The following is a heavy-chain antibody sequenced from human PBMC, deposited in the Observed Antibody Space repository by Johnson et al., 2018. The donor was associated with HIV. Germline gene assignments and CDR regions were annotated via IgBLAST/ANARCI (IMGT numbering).Heavy chain of an antibody. CDR3: TTAASSSWYGEDAFDI. V-gene: IGHV3-66*01. Sequence: VQLVESGGGLVQPGGSLRLSCAASGFIFSSYDMSWVRQAPGKGLEWVSVIYSGGSTYYADSVKGRFTISRDDSKNTLYLQMNSLKTEDTAVYYCTTAASSSWYGEDAFDIWGQGTMVTVSS. D-gene: IGHD6-13*01. CDR1: GFIFSSYD. J-gene: IGHJ3*02. CDR2: IYSGGST.